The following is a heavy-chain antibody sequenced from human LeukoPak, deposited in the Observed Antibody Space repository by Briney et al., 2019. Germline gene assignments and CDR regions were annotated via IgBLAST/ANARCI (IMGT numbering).Heavy chain of an antibody. J-gene: IGHJ5*02. Sequence: SETLSLTCTVSGGSISTSSYYWGWIRQPPGKGLEWIGHIYYSGSTYYNPSLKRRVTISLDRTKNQFSLQLSSVTAADTAVYYCARGGSYNWFDPWGQGTLVTVSS. CDR3: ARGGSYNWFDP. V-gene: IGHV4-39*07. CDR2: IYYSGST. D-gene: IGHD3-16*01. CDR1: GGSISTSSYY.